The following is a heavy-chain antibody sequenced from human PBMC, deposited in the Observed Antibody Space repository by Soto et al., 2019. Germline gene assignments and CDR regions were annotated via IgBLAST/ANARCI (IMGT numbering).Heavy chain of an antibody. CDR3: ASRSTYYDFWSGQTHPGFDI. CDR1: GYSFTSYW. V-gene: IGHV5-10-1*01. J-gene: IGHJ3*02. D-gene: IGHD3-3*01. Sequence: GASLKISCKGSGYSFTSYWISWVRQMPGKGLEWMGRIDPSDSYTNYSPSFQGHVTISADKSISTAYLQWSSLKASDTAMYYCASRSTYYDFWSGQTHPGFDIWGQGTMV. CDR2: IDPSDSYT.